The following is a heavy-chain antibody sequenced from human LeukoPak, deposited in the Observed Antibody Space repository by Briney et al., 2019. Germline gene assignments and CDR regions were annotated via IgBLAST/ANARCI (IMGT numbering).Heavy chain of an antibody. CDR1: GGIFSSYA. Sequence: SVKVSCKASGGIFSSYAISWVRQAPGQGLEWMGRIIPILGIANYAQKFQGRVTITADKSTSTAYMELSSLRSEDTAVYYCAREGVSGSYHNYYYGMDVWGQGTTVTVSS. D-gene: IGHD3-10*01. CDR2: IIPILGIA. V-gene: IGHV1-69*04. CDR3: AREGVSGSYHNYYYGMDV. J-gene: IGHJ6*02.